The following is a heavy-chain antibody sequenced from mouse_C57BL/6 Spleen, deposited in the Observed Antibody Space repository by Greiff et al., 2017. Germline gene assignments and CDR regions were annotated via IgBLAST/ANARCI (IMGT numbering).Heavy chain of an antibody. J-gene: IGHJ2*01. D-gene: IGHD3-2*02. CDR1: GYTFTSYW. V-gene: IGHV1-64*01. CDR2: IHPNSGST. Sequence: VQLQQPGAELVKPGASVKLSCKASGYTFTSYWMHWVKQRPGQGLEWIGMIHPNSGSTNYNEKFKSKATLTVDKSSSTAYMQLSSLTSGGSAVYYCARKDGYAAQAHYWAQGTTLTVSS. CDR3: ARKDGYAAQAHY.